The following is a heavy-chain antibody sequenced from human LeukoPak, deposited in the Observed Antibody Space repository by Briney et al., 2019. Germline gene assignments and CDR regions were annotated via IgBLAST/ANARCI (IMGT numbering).Heavy chain of an antibody. CDR3: ARGPRK. V-gene: IGHV4-4*02. CDR2: VYYSGSP. Sequence: SETLSLTCAVSGGSITIGTWWTWVRQPPGQGLEWIGEVYYSGSPNYNSSLKSRVTISLDKTKNQFLLNLTSVTAADTAVYYCARGPRKRGQGTMVTVSS. J-gene: IGHJ3*01. CDR1: GGSITIGTW.